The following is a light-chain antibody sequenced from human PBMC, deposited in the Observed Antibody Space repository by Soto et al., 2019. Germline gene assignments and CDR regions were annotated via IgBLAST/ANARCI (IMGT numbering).Light chain of an antibody. V-gene: IGKV1-9*01. CDR2: AAS. Sequence: DIQLTQSPSVLSASVGDRVTMTCRASQGISTYLAWYQQKPGKAPKLLIYAASTLQSGVPSRFSGSGSGTEFALAISSLQPEDFATYYCQQLITYPQTFGQGTKVDIK. CDR1: QGISTY. CDR3: QQLITYPQT. J-gene: IGKJ1*01.